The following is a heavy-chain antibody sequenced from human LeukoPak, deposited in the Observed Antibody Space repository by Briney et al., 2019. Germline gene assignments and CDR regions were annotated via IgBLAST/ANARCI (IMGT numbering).Heavy chain of an antibody. CDR1: GFTLSNCA. J-gene: IGHJ4*02. Sequence: PGGSLRLSGAGSGFTLSNCAVRWVRQAPVKVLETGSAVSGRGRSTYYADSVKGRFTISRDNSKNTLYLQINSLRAEDTAVYHCAKDRGYDSRGYYLRYFDYWGQGTLVTVSS. CDR3: AKDRGYDSRGYYLRYFDY. V-gene: IGHV3-23*01. D-gene: IGHD3-22*01. CDR2: VSGRGRST.